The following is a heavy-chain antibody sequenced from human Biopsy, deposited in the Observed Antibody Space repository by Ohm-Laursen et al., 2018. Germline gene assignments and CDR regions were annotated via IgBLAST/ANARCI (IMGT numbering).Heavy chain of an antibody. Sequence: ETLSLTCAAAGLTVSSNYMNWVRQAPGKGLEWVSVFYINGTTYYTDSVKGRFTISRDNSKNTVYLQMNSLKVEDTAVYYCASELPVSAPSRGPYDIWGQGTLVTVSS. CDR1: GLTVSSNY. V-gene: IGHV3-53*01. D-gene: IGHD3-10*01. CDR3: ASELPVSAPSRGPYDI. CDR2: FYINGTT. J-gene: IGHJ3*02.